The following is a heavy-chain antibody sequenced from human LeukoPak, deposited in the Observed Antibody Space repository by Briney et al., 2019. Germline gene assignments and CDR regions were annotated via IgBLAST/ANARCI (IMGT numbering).Heavy chain of an antibody. J-gene: IGHJ4*02. CDR3: ARDARTVGITMIVVGFDY. V-gene: IGHV3-30*04. CDR1: GFTFSSYA. D-gene: IGHD3-22*01. CDR2: ISYYGSNK. Sequence: GRSLSLSCAASGFTFSSYAIYGVRQSPPKGLEWVAVISYYGSNKYYADSVEGRFTISRDNSKNTLYLQMNSLRPEDTAVYYCARDARTVGITMIVVGFDYWGQGTLVTVSS.